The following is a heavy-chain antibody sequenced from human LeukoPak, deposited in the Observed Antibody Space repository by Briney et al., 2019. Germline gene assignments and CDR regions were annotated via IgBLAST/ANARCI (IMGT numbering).Heavy chain of an antibody. CDR2: VSYDGDFK. CDR1: GFTFSSYG. J-gene: IGHJ4*02. Sequence: GGSLRLSCAASGFTFSSYGMHCVRQAPGKGLEWVAVVSYDGDFKLYGDSVKGRFTISRDNSQNMLFLQMNDLRPQDAATYFCARDPYSHDSSGFSYFLQYWGQGTVVTVSS. CDR3: ARDPYSHDSSGFSYFLQY. V-gene: IGHV3-30*03. D-gene: IGHD6-19*01.